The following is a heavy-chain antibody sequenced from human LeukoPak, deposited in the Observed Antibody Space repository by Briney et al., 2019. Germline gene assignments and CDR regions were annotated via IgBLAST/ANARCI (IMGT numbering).Heavy chain of an antibody. CDR1: GGSISSGGYY. CDR2: IYHSGST. D-gene: IGHD3-22*01. J-gene: IGHJ6*02. Sequence: PSQTLSLTCTVSGGSISSGGYYWSWIRQPPGKGLEWIGYIYHSGSTYYNPSLKSRVTISVDRSKNQFSLKLSSVTAADTAVYYCATGVGVITFNYYYYGMDVWGQGTTVTVSS. CDR3: ATGVGVITFNYYYYGMDV. V-gene: IGHV4-30-2*01.